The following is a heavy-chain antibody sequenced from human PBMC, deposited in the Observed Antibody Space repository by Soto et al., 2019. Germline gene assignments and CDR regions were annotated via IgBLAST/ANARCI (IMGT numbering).Heavy chain of an antibody. V-gene: IGHV6-1*01. CDR2: TYNRSKWYN. CDR3: AREGSYYDILTGYRQSSFDY. CDR1: GDSVSSNSTA. J-gene: IGHJ4*02. D-gene: IGHD3-9*01. Sequence: SQTLSLTCAISGDSVSSNSTAWNWIRQSPSRGLKWLGRTYNRSKWYNDYAVSVKSRITINPDTSKNQFSLQLNSVTPEDTAVYYCAREGSYYDILTGYRQSSFDYWGQGTLVTVSS.